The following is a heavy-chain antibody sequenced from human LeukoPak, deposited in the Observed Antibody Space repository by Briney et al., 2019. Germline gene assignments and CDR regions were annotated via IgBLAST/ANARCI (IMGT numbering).Heavy chain of an antibody. D-gene: IGHD5-24*01. Sequence: SETLSLTCTVSGGPISSYYWSWIRQPPGKGLEWIGYIYYSGSTNYSPSLKSRVTISVDTSKNQFSLKLSSVTAADTAVYYCARRRDGYNSLDFDYWGQGTLVTVSS. CDR3: ARRRDGYNSLDFDY. CDR2: IYYSGST. CDR1: GGPISSYY. J-gene: IGHJ4*02. V-gene: IGHV4-59*08.